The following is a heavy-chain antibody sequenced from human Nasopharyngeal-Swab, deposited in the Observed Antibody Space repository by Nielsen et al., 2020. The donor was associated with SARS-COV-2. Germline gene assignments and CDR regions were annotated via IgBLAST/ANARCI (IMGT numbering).Heavy chain of an antibody. Sequence: SLKISCAASGFTFSDYYMSWISQAPGKGLEWVSYISSSSSYTNYADSVKGRFTISRDNAKNSLYLQMNSLRAEDTAVYYCARGTATGWFDPWGQGTLVTVSS. CDR2: ISSSSSYT. J-gene: IGHJ5*02. CDR3: ARGTATGWFDP. CDR1: GFTFSDYY. D-gene: IGHD4-17*01. V-gene: IGHV3-11*05.